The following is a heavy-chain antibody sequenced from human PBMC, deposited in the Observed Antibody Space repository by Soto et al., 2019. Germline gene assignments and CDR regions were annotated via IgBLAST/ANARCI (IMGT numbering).Heavy chain of an antibody. CDR1: GYTFTSYY. CDR2: INPSGGST. V-gene: IGHV1-46*01. Sequence: ASVKVSCKASGYTFTSYYMHWVRQAPGQGLEWMGIINPSGGSTSYAQKFQGRVTMTRDTSTSTVYMELSSLRSEDTAVYYCAREGGSGYYFGPFDYWGQGTLVTVSS. CDR3: AREGGSGYYFGPFDY. J-gene: IGHJ4*02. D-gene: IGHD5-12*01.